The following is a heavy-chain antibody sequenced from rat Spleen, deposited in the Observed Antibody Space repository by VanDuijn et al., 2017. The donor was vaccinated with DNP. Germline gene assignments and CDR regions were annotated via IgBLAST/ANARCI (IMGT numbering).Heavy chain of an antibody. CDR2: IWSGGST. J-gene: IGHJ2*01. D-gene: IGHD4-3*01. CDR1: GFSLTSYG. Sequence: QVRLRESGPGLVQPSHTLSLTCTVSGFSLTSYGVSWVRQPPGKGLEWIAAIWSGGSTDYNSALKSRLSISRDTSKSQVFLKMNSLQTDDTGTYYCVRDPYNSGFDYWGQGVMVTVSS. V-gene: IGHV2-4*01. CDR3: VRDPYNSGFDY.